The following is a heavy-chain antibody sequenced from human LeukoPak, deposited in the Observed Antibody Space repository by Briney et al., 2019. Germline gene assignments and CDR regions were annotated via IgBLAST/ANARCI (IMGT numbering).Heavy chain of an antibody. CDR2: ISSSSSSI. CDR1: GFIFSGYS. V-gene: IGHV3-21*01. D-gene: IGHD6-6*01. Sequence: GGSLRLSCAASGFIFSGYSMNWVRQAPGKGLEWVSSISSSSSSIYYADSVKGRFTISRGNSNNTLYLQMNSLRAEDTAIYYCARPSRPHSSSSGDFDYWGPGTLVTASS. CDR3: ARPSRPHSSSSGDFDY. J-gene: IGHJ4*02.